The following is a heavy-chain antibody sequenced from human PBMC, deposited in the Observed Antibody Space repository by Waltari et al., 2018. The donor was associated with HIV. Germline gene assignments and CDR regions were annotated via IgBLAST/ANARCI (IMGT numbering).Heavy chain of an antibody. D-gene: IGHD3-16*01. CDR1: GFTFSNAW. J-gene: IGHJ6*02. CDR3: TTRYVPAHTNADYYYGMDV. Sequence: EVQLVESGGGLVKPGGSLRLSCAASGFTFSNAWMSWVRQAPGKGLEWVGRIKSKTDGGTTDYAAPVKGRFTISRDDSKNTLYLQMNSLKTEDTAVYYCTTRYVPAHTNADYYYGMDVWGQGTTVTVSS. CDR2: IKSKTDGGTT. V-gene: IGHV3-15*01.